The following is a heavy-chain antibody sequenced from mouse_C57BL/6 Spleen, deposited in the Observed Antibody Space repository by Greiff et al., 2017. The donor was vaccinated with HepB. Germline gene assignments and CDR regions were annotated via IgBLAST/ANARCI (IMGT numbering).Heavy chain of an antibody. V-gene: IGHV1-69*01. CDR2: IDPSDSYT. J-gene: IGHJ2*01. Sequence: QVQLKQPGAELVMPGASVKLSCKASGYTFTSYWMHWVKQRPGQGLEWIGEIDPSDSYTNYNQKFKGKSTLTVDKSSSTAYIQLSSLTSEDSAVYYCARLIYGSSAFDYWGQGTTLTVSS. D-gene: IGHD1-1*01. CDR3: ARLIYGSSAFDY. CDR1: GYTFTSYW.